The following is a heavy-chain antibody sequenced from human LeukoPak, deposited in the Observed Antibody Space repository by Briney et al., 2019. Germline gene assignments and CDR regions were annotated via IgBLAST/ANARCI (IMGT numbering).Heavy chain of an antibody. CDR2: MSGSDGST. CDR1: GFTFSSYA. D-gene: IGHD3-22*01. Sequence: GGSLRLSCAASGFTFSSYAMSWVRQAPGKGLEWVSAMSGSDGSTFYADSVKGRFTVSRDNSKNSLYLQKKSLRAEDTAVYYCAKHFYDSSGYSRWGQGALVTVSS. CDR3: AKHFYDSSGYSR. V-gene: IGHV3-23*01. J-gene: IGHJ4*02.